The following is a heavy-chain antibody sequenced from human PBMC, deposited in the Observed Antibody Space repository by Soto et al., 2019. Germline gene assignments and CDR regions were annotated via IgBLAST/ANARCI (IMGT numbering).Heavy chain of an antibody. J-gene: IGHJ4*02. CDR3: ARSYYYDSSGYYPFDY. CDR1: GIPFSSTY. V-gene: IGHV3-33*01. D-gene: IGHD3-22*01. Sequence: GGSLRLSCATSGIPFSSTYMNWVRQAPGKGLEWVAVIWYNGSNKYYADSVKGRFTISRDNSKNTLYLQMNSLRAEDTAVYYCARSYYYDSSGYYPFDYWGQGTLVTVSS. CDR2: IWYNGSNK.